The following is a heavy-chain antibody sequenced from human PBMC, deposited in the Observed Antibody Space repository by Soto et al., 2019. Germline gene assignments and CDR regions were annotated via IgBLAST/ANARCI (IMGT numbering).Heavy chain of an antibody. CDR2: ISSAGSST. Sequence: GGSLRLSCAASGFTFSSYCMSWVRQAPGKGLVWVSRISSAGSSTSYADSVKGRFTISRDNTKNTLYLQMNSLRAEDTAVYDWARFSPYSSSWYAEYYFDYWGQGTLVTVSS. D-gene: IGHD6-13*01. CDR1: GFTFSSYC. J-gene: IGHJ4*02. CDR3: ARFSPYSSSWYAEYYFDY. V-gene: IGHV3-74*01.